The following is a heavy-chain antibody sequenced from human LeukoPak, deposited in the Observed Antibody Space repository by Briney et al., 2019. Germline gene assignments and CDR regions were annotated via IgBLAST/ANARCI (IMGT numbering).Heavy chain of an antibody. J-gene: IGHJ4*02. CDR2: IYSGGRI. D-gene: IGHD5-18*01. CDR3: ASGFSYGKVDY. V-gene: IGHV3-66*01. Sequence: GGSLRLSCAASGFTVSSNYMSWVRQAPGKGLEWVSLIYSGGRIFYADSVKGRFIIYTDNSKNTLYLQMNSLRAEDTAVYYCASGFSYGKVDYWGKGTLVTVSS. CDR1: GFTVSSNY.